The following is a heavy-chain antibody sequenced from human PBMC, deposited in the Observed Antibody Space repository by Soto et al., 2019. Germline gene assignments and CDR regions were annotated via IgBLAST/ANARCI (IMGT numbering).Heavy chain of an antibody. Sequence: PGESLKISCKGSGYSFTNYWISWVRQMPGKGLEWIGRIDPSDSYTNYSPSFQGHVTISADKSISTAYLQWSSLKASDTAMYYCARLAAQADDAWGQGTLVTVSS. V-gene: IGHV5-10-1*01. CDR1: GYSFTNYW. CDR2: IDPSDSYT. D-gene: IGHD6-13*01. CDR3: ARLAAQADDA. J-gene: IGHJ5*02.